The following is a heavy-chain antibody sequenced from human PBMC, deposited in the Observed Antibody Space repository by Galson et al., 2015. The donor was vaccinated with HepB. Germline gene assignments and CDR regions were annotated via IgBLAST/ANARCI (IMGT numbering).Heavy chain of an antibody. CDR2: FSGVAGHT. CDR1: GFTLRNYA. Sequence: SLRLSCAASGFTLRNYAMSWVRQAPGKGPEWVSGFSGVAGHTFYTDSVKGRFTISRDNSKNTMYMEMNSLRAEDTAVYYCAKDGGGIVVVPAAMAKYREDAFDIWGQGTMVTVSS. CDR3: AKDGGGIVVVPAAMAKYREDAFDI. V-gene: IGHV3-23*01. J-gene: IGHJ3*02. D-gene: IGHD2-2*01.